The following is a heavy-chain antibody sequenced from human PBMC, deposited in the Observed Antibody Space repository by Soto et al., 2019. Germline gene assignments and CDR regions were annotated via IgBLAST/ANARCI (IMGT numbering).Heavy chain of an antibody. CDR3: ARSQGSSTSLEIYYYYYYGMDV. CDR1: GGTFSSYA. J-gene: IGHJ6*02. CDR2: IIPISDTT. V-gene: IGHV1-69*01. D-gene: IGHD2-2*01. Sequence: QVQLVQSGAEVKKPGSSVKVSCKASGGTFSSYAISWVRQAPGQGLEWMGGIIPISDTTNYAQKFQGRVTITAEESTSTDYMELSSLRSEDTAVYYCARSQGSSTSLEIYYYYYYGMDVWGQGTTVTVSS.